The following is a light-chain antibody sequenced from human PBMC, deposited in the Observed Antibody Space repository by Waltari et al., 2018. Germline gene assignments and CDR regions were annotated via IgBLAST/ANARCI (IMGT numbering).Light chain of an antibody. V-gene: IGLV2-23*01. CDR1: SSDVGTHHL. Sequence: QSALTQPASVSGSPGQSITTSCTGTSSDVGTHHLVSWYQQHPGKAPKLVIYEGSKRPSGVSDRFSGSRSGNTASLTISGLQADDEGYYYCCSYAGGRTWVFGGGTKLTVL. J-gene: IGLJ3*02. CDR2: EGS. CDR3: CSYAGGRTWV.